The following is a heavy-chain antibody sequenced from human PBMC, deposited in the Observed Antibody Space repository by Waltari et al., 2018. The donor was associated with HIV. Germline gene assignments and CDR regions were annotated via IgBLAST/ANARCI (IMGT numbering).Heavy chain of an antibody. CDR1: GFDFSKFV. J-gene: IGHJ6*02. CDR2: ISPASTNI. V-gene: IGHV3-23*01. Sequence: EEQLFESEGGLVPPGGSLRLSCAASGFDFSKFVMNWVRQAPGKGPEWVSGISPASTNIYYADSVKGRFTIYRDNSRSTLYLQMNSLRAEDTATYYCAKDHPGNYYHIYGMDVWGQGTTVSVTS. D-gene: IGHD3-10*01. CDR3: AKDHPGNYYHIYGMDV.